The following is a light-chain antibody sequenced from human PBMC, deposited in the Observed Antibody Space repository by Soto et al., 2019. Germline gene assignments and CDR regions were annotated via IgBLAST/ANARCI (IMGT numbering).Light chain of an antibody. CDR1: QSVTSNF. CDR2: GAS. V-gene: IGKV3-20*01. Sequence: ENVLTQSPGTLSLSPGERATLSCRASQSVTSNFLAWYQQKPGQAPRLLIYGASTRAAGVPDRFSGSGSGTDFTLTITGLEPEDFAVYYCQXYGRSPLLYTFGQGTKL. CDR3: QXYGRSPLLYT. J-gene: IGKJ2*01.